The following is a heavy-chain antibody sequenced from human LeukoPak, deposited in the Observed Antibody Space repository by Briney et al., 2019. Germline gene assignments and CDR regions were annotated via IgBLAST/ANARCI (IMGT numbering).Heavy chain of an antibody. CDR3: ARPRDSGYGFDY. CDR2: IYYSGST. J-gene: IGHJ4*02. D-gene: IGHD5-12*01. Sequence: SKTLSLTCTVSGGSISSYYWSWIRQPPGKGLEWIGYIYYSGSTNYNPSLKSRVTISVDTSKNQFSLKLSSVTAADTAVYYCARPRDSGYGFDYWGQGTLVTVSS. V-gene: IGHV4-59*01. CDR1: GGSISSYY.